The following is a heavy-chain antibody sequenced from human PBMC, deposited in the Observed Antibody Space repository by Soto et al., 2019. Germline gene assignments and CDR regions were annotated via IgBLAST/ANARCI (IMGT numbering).Heavy chain of an antibody. CDR1: GGSISSYY. J-gene: IGHJ4*02. CDR2: IYYSGST. Sequence: SETLSLTCTVSGGSISSYYWSWIRQPPGKGLEWIGYIYYSGSTNYNPSLKSRVTISVDTSKNQFSLKLSSVTAADTAVYYCARGYLEMATSLFDYWGQGTLVTVSS. CDR3: ARGYLEMATSLFDY. D-gene: IGHD5-12*01. V-gene: IGHV4-59*01.